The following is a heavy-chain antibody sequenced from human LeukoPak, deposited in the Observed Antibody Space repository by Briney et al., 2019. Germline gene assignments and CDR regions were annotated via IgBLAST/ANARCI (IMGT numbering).Heavy chain of an antibody. CDR2: IKQDGSEK. CDR3: ARDRSSSWYYNWFDP. J-gene: IGHJ5*02. V-gene: IGHV3-7*01. D-gene: IGHD6-13*01. CDR1: GFTFSSYW. Sequence: GGSLRLSCAASGFTFSSYWMNWVRQAPGKGLEWVANIKQDGSEKYYVDSVKGRFTISRDNAENSLYLQMNSLRAEDTAVYYCARDRSSSWYYNWFDPWGQGTLVTVSS.